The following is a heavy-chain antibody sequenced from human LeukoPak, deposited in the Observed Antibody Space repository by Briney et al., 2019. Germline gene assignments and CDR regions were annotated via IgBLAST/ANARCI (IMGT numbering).Heavy chain of an antibody. CDR2: INPNSGGT. V-gene: IGHV1-2*02. CDR1: GFTFTGYY. Sequence: ASVKVSCKASGFTFTGYYIHWVRQAPGQGLEWMGWINPNSGGTNYAQKFQGRVTMTRDTSISTAYMELSRLRSDDTAVYYCAREKAVAGTFAGFDYWGQGTLVTVSS. D-gene: IGHD6-19*01. CDR3: AREKAVAGTFAGFDY. J-gene: IGHJ4*02.